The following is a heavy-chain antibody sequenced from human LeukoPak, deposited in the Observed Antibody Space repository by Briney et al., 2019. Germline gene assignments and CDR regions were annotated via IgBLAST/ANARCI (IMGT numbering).Heavy chain of an antibody. D-gene: IGHD3-10*01. J-gene: IGHJ6*03. Sequence: GGSLRLSCAASGFTFSSYSMNSVRQAPGKGLEWVSSISSSYIYYADSVKGRFTISRDNAKNSLYLQMNSLRAEDTAVYYCARDVRDYYGSRRMDVWGKGTTVTVSS. V-gene: IGHV3-21*01. CDR1: GFTFSSYS. CDR3: ARDVRDYYGSRRMDV. CDR2: ISSSYI.